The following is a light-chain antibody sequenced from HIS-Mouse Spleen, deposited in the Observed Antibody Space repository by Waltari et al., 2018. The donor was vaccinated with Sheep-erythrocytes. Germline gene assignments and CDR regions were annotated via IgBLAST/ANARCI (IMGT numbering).Light chain of an antibody. V-gene: IGLV2-23*01. CDR3: CSYAGSSTPWV. CDR1: SSDVGSYNL. Sequence: QSALTQPASVSGSPGQSITISCTGTSSDVGSYNLVSWYQQHPGKAPKLMIYEGSKRHSGVSNRFSGSKSGNTASLTISGLQAEDEPDYYCCSYAGSSTPWVFGGGTKLTVL. J-gene: IGLJ3*02. CDR2: EGS.